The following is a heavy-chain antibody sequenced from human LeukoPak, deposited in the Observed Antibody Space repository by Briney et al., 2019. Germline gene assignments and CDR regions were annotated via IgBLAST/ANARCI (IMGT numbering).Heavy chain of an antibody. Sequence: PSETLSLTCAVYGGSFSGYYWSWIRQPPGKGLEWVGEINHSGSTNYNPSLKSRVTISVDTSKNQFSLKLSSVTAADTAVYYCARESCSSTSCSDAFDIWGQGTMVTVSS. J-gene: IGHJ3*02. CDR1: GGSFSGYY. D-gene: IGHD2-2*01. CDR2: INHSGST. V-gene: IGHV4-34*01. CDR3: ARESCSSTSCSDAFDI.